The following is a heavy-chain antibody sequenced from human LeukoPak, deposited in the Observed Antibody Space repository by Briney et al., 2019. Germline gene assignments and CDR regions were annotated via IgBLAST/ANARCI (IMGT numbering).Heavy chain of an antibody. J-gene: IGHJ4*02. V-gene: IGHV3-13*04. CDR1: GFTFSSYD. CDR3: ARGGGAVTAHIDY. D-gene: IGHD5-18*01. Sequence: GGSLRLSCAASGFTFSSYDMHWVRQATGKGLEWVSVIGTAGDTYYPGSVKGRFTISRENAQNSLYLQMNSLRAGDTAVYYCARGGGAVTAHIDYWGQGTLVTASS. CDR2: IGTAGDT.